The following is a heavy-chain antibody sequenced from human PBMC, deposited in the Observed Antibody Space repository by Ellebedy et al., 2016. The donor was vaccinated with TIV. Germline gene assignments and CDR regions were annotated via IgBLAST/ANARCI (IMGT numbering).Heavy chain of an antibody. CDR1: GFTFSSYS. J-gene: IGHJ4*02. V-gene: IGHV3-21*04. Sequence: GESLKISCAASGFTFSSYSMNWVRQAPGKGLEWVSSISSSSSHIYYADSVKGRFTISRDNAKNSLYLQMNSLRSEDTAVYYCARGLYYYDSSGDYFDYWGQGTLVTVSS. CDR2: ISSSSSHI. CDR3: ARGLYYYDSSGDYFDY. D-gene: IGHD3-22*01.